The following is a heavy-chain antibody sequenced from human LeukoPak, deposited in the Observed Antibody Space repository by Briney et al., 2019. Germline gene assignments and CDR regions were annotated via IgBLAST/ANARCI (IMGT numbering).Heavy chain of an antibody. D-gene: IGHD2-2*01. CDR1: GVTCSTYW. CDR2: IKQEGREK. J-gene: IGHJ4*01. V-gene: IGHV3-7*01. CDR3: GREGWSSPLNS. Sequence: GGSLRLSCAASGVTCSTYWMSWVRQAPWKGLEWVANIKQEGREKYYVDSVKGRFTIARDNAKNSLYLQLNSLRSEDTDVYYCGREGWSSPLNSWGHGTLVTVSS.